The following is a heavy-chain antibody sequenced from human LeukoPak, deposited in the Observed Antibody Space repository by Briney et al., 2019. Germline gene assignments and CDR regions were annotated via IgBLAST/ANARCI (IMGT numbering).Heavy chain of an antibody. CDR3: AKGPYDFWSGYPPLAYYFDY. V-gene: IGHV3-43*01. D-gene: IGHD3-3*01. CDR2: ISWDGGST. Sequence: QAGGSLRLSCAASGFTFDDYTVHWVRQAPGKGLEWVSLISWDGGSTYYADSVKGRSTISRDNSKNSLYLQMNSLRTEDTALYYCAKGPYDFWSGYPPLAYYFDYWGQGTLVTVSS. CDR1: GFTFDDYT. J-gene: IGHJ4*02.